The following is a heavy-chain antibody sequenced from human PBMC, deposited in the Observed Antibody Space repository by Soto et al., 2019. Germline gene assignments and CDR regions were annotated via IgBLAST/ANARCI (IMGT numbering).Heavy chain of an antibody. CDR2: IYPGDSDT. Sequence: GEPLKISCXGSGYSFTSYWIGWVRQMPGKGLEWMGIIYPGDSDTRYSPSFQGQVTISADKSISTAYLQWSSLKASDTAMYYCARRDSSGWYRGGNWFDPWGQGTLVTVSS. V-gene: IGHV5-51*01. CDR1: GYSFTSYW. D-gene: IGHD6-19*01. CDR3: ARRDSSGWYRGGNWFDP. J-gene: IGHJ5*02.